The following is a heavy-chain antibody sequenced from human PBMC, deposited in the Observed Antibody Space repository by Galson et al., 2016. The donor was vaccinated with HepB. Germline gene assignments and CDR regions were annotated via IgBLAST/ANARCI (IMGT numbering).Heavy chain of an antibody. CDR1: GGSIRSRNSY. D-gene: IGHD3-22*01. Sequence: ETLSLTCTVSGGSIRSRNSYWGWIRQPPGKGLEWIGSIYYSGSTYYNPSLNSRVTISVDTSKNQFSLRLSSVTAADTAVYYCARWTFDSSGYYDAFDIWGQGTMVTVSS. J-gene: IGHJ3*02. V-gene: IGHV4-39*07. CDR3: ARWTFDSSGYYDAFDI. CDR2: IYYSGST.